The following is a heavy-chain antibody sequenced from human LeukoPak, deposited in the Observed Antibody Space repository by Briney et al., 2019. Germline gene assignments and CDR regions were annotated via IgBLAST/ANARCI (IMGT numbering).Heavy chain of an antibody. CDR3: ATGYSGNGVGY. J-gene: IGHJ4*02. CDR2: ITTDGSST. V-gene: IGHV3-74*01. CDR1: GFTFSSYW. D-gene: IGHD5-12*01. Sequence: GGSLRLSCAASGFTFSSYWMHWVRHPPGKGLVWVSRITTDGSSTTYADSVKGRFTVSRDNAKNTLYLQMNSLRAEDTAVYYCATGYSGNGVGYWGQGTLVTVSS.